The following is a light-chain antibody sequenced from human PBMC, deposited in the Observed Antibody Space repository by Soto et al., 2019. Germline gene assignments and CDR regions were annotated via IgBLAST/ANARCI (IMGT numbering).Light chain of an antibody. Sequence: DIQMTQSPSTLSASVGDRVTITCRASQSTSTWLAWYQQRPGKTPKLLISEASKLESGVPSRFSGSGSGTEFTLTISSLPPDDFATYYCQQYITYPYAFGQGTKVEIK. CDR3: QQYITYPYA. CDR1: QSTSTW. J-gene: IGKJ1*01. CDR2: EAS. V-gene: IGKV1-5*03.